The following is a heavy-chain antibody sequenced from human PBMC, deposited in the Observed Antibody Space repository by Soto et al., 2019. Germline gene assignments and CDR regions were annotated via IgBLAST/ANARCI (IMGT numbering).Heavy chain of an antibody. CDR3: AREHPPVVITATLFDC. CDR1: GGSISSGDYY. J-gene: IGHJ4*02. V-gene: IGHV4-30-4*01. CDR2: IYYSGST. D-gene: IGHD2-15*01. Sequence: QVQLQESGPGLVKPSQTLSLTCTVSGGSISSGDYYWSWIRQPPGKGLEWIGYIYYSGSTYYNPSLKSRVTIAVDTSKTPFSLKLSSVTAADTAVYYCAREHPPVVITATLFDCWGQGTLVTVSS.